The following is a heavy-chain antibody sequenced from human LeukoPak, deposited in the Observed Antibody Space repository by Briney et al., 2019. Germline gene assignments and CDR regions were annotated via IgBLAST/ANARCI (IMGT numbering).Heavy chain of an antibody. CDR3: ARVGKRYQLLSRYQYDGYFDY. V-gene: IGHV3-9*01. D-gene: IGHD2-2*01. Sequence: GGSLRLSCAASGFIFDDYAMHWVRQAPGKGLEWVSGISWNSGSIGYADSVKGRFTISRDNAKNSLYLQMNSLRAEDTALYYCARVGKRYQLLSRYQYDGYFDYWGQGTLVTVSS. CDR2: ISWNSGSI. J-gene: IGHJ4*02. CDR1: GFIFDDYA.